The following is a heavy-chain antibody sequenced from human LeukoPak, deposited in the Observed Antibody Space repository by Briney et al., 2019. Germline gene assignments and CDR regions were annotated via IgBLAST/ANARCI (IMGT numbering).Heavy chain of an antibody. V-gene: IGHV4-38-2*02. CDR1: GYSISTGYY. Sequence: PSETLSLTCTVSGYSISTGYYWDWIRQPPGKGLEWIGTFYHGGSTYYNPSLKSRVTISVDTSKNQFSLKLSSVTAADTAVYYCARDLEAYCGGDCYPPQWYYYMDVWGKGTTVTISS. CDR3: ARDLEAYCGGDCYPPQWYYYMDV. J-gene: IGHJ6*03. D-gene: IGHD2-21*02. CDR2: FYHGGST.